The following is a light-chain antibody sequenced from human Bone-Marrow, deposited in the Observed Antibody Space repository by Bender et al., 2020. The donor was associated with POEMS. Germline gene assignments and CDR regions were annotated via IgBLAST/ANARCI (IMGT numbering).Light chain of an antibody. Sequence: QSALTQPASVSGSPGQSITLSCTGTSNDIGSFNYVSWYHHRPGKAPKLIIYDVSTRPSGVSDRFSASKSGNTASLTISGLQAEDESDYYCCSYAGSTTVFGGGTELTVL. CDR1: SNDIGSFNY. J-gene: IGLJ2*01. V-gene: IGLV2-14*03. CDR3: CSYAGSTTV. CDR2: DVS.